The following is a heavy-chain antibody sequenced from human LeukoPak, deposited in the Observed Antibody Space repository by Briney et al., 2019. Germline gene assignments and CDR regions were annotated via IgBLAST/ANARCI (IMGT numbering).Heavy chain of an antibody. CDR2: ISGSGGST. J-gene: IGHJ4*02. Sequence: GGSLRLSCAGSGFTFSSYAMSWVRQAPGKGMKWVSAISGSGGSTYYADSVKGRFTISRDNSKNTLYLQMNSLRAEDTAVYYCAKDMGFVVVPAAMHWGQGTLVTVSS. V-gene: IGHV3-23*01. D-gene: IGHD2-2*01. CDR1: GFTFSSYA. CDR3: AKDMGFVVVPAAMH.